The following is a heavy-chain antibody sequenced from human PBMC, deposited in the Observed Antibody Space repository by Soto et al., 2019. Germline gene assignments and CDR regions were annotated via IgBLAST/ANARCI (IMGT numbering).Heavy chain of an antibody. CDR2: IWYDRSNK. CDR3: AGAAAGDYYYYGMDV. Sequence: GGSLRLSCAASGFTFSSYPMHWVRQAPGKGLEWVAFIWYDRSNKYYADPVKGRFTISRDNSKNTLYLQMNSLRAEDTAVYYCAGAAAGDYYYYGMDVWGQGTTVTVSS. D-gene: IGHD6-13*01. CDR1: GFTFSSYP. J-gene: IGHJ6*02. V-gene: IGHV3-33*08.